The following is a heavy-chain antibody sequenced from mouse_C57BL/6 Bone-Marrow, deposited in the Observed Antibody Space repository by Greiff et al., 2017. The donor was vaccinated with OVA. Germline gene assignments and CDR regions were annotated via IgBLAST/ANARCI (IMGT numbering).Heavy chain of an antibody. CDR1: GFTFSSYG. Sequence: EVKLMESGGDLVKPGGSLKLSCAASGFTFSSYGMSWVRQTPDKRLEWVATISSGGSYTYYPDSVKGRFTISRDNAKNTLYLQMSSLKSEDTAMYYCARVPYYGSNYFDYWGQGTTLTVSS. CDR3: ARVPYYGSNYFDY. V-gene: IGHV5-6*01. J-gene: IGHJ2*01. CDR2: ISSGGSYT. D-gene: IGHD1-1*01.